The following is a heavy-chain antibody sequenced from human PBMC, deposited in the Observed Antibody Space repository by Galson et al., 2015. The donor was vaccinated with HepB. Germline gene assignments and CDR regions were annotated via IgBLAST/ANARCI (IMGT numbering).Heavy chain of an antibody. CDR3: ARESSYGAAGEGSYYYYYGMDV. J-gene: IGHJ6*02. V-gene: IGHV3-13*01. CDR2: IGTAGDT. Sequence: SLRLSCAASGFTFSSYDMHWVRQATGKGLEWVSAIGTAGDTYYPGSVKGRFTISRENAKNSLYLQMNSLRAGDTAVYYCARESSYGAAGEGSYYYYYGMDVWGQGTTVTVSS. D-gene: IGHD6-13*01. CDR1: GFTFSSYD.